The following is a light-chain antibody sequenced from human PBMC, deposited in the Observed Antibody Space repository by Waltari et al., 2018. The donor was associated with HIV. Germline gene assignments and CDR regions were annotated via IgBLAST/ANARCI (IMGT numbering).Light chain of an antibody. CDR1: QNITNT. CDR2: DAS. J-gene: IGKJ1*01. V-gene: IGKV3D-15*01. Sequence: EVVLTQAPSTLSVSLGEGASLSCRASQNITNTLGWYQQKAGQAPRLLIYDASRRDTAIPDRFSGSGSGTEFNLTISRLVFEDVAVYVCQQYKYWPETFGQGTKVEIK. CDR3: QQYKYWPET.